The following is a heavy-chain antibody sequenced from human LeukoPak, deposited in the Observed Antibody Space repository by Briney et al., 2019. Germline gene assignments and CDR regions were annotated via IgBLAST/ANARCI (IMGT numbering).Heavy chain of an antibody. Sequence: GGSLRLSCAASGFTFSSYGMHWVRQAPGKGLEWVAFIRYDGSNKYYADSVKGRFTISRDNSKNTLYLQMNSLRAEDTAVYYCAKALIVVVPAAYDAFDIWGQGTMVTVSS. J-gene: IGHJ3*02. CDR1: GFTFSSYG. CDR3: AKALIVVVPAAYDAFDI. CDR2: IRYDGSNK. V-gene: IGHV3-30*02. D-gene: IGHD2-2*01.